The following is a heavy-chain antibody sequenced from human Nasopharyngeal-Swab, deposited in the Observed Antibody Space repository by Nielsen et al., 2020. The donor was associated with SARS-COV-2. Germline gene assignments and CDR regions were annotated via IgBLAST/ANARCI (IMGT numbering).Heavy chain of an antibody. CDR3: ARDPPATWYGMDV. CDR2: IWYDGSNK. Sequence: GGSLRLSCAASGFTFSSYGMHWVCQAPGKGLEWVAVIWYDGSNKYYADSVKGRFTISRDNSKNTLYLQMNSLRAEDTAVYYCARDPPATWYGMDVWGQGTTVTVSS. J-gene: IGHJ6*02. V-gene: IGHV3-33*01. CDR1: GFTFSSYG.